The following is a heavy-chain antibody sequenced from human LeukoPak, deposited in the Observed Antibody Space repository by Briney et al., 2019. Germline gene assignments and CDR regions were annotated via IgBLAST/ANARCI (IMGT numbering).Heavy chain of an antibody. Sequence: GGSLSLSCAASGFTFSDYYMSWIRQAPGKGLEWVSYISSSSSYTNYADSVKGRFTISRDNAKNSLYLQMNSLRAEDTAVYYCARSIQVNWFDPWGQGTLDPVPS. V-gene: IGHV3-11*03. CDR1: GFTFSDYY. D-gene: IGHD2-21*01. J-gene: IGHJ5*02. CDR2: ISSSSSYT. CDR3: ARSIQVNWFDP.